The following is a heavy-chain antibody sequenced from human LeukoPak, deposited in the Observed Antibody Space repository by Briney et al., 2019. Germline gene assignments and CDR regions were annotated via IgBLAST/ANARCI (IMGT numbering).Heavy chain of an antibody. Sequence: SETLSLTCTVSGGSISSYYWSWTRQPAGKGLEWIGRIYTSGSTNYNPSLKSRVTMSVDTSKNQFSLKLSSVPAADAAVYYCARDHAVTTSYYYYYYGMDVWGQGTTVTVSS. J-gene: IGHJ6*02. CDR1: GGSISSYY. V-gene: IGHV4-4*07. D-gene: IGHD4-17*01. CDR2: IYTSGST. CDR3: ARDHAVTTSYYYYYYGMDV.